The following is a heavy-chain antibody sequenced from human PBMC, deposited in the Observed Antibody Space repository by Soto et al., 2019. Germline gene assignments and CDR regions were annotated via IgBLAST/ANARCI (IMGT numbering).Heavy chain of an antibody. Sequence: GGSLRLSCAASGFTFSSYAMSWVRQAPGKGLEWVSAISGSGGSTYYADSVKGRFTISRDNSKNTLYLQMNSLRAEDTAVYYCANQGPRSLIAAAGTEYFQHWGQGTLVTVSS. J-gene: IGHJ1*01. CDR1: GFTFSSYA. D-gene: IGHD6-13*01. CDR3: ANQGPRSLIAAAGTEYFQH. CDR2: ISGSGGST. V-gene: IGHV3-23*01.